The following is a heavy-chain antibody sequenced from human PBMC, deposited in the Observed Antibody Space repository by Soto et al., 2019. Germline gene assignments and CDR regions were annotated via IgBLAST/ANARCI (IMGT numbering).Heavy chain of an antibody. CDR1: GFIFSSYW. D-gene: IGHD2-15*01. CDR2: TNEDGSIT. V-gene: IGHV3-74*01. Sequence: EVQLVESGGGLVQPGGSLRLSCEVSGFIFSSYWMHWVRQVPGKGLVWVSRTNEDGSITNYADSVRGRFTISRDNDKNPLYLEMNGVRVEDTGVYYRRGGVGGGGGYWGQGTLVTVSS. J-gene: IGHJ4*02. CDR3: RGGVGGGGGY.